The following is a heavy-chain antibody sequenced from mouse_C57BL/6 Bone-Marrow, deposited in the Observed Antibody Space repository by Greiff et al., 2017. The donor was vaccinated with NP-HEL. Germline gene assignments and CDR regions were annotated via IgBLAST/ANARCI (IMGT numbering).Heavy chain of an antibody. D-gene: IGHD2-4*01. V-gene: IGHV5-12*01. Sequence: EVHLVESGGGLVQPGGSLKLSCAASGFTFSDYYMYWVRQTPEKRLEWVAYISNGGGSTYYPDTVKGRFTISRDNAKNTLYLQMSRLKSEDTAMYYCARHGDYAWFAYWGQGTLVTVSA. CDR3: ARHGDYAWFAY. J-gene: IGHJ3*01. CDR2: ISNGGGST. CDR1: GFTFSDYY.